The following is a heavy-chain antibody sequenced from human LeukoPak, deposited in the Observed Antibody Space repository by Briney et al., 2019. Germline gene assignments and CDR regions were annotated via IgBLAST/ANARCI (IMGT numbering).Heavy chain of an antibody. CDR1: GFTFSSYA. D-gene: IGHD6-19*01. CDR3: ARVEYSSGWYADWYFDL. CDR2: ISSNGGST. V-gene: IGHV3-64*01. J-gene: IGHJ2*01. Sequence: HTGGSLRLSCAASGFTFSSYAMHWVRQAPGKGLEYVSAISSNGGSTYYANSVKGRFTISRDNSKNTLYLQMGSLRAEDMAVYYCARVEYSSGWYADWYFDLWGRGTLVTVSS.